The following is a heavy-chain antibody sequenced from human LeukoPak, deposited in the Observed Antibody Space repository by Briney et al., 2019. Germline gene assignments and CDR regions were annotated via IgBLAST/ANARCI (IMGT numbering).Heavy chain of an antibody. J-gene: IGHJ4*02. CDR2: IIPIFGTA. V-gene: IGHV1-69*05. D-gene: IGHD3-10*01. Sequence: SVKVSCKASGGTFSSYAISWVRQAPGQGLEWMGRIIPIFGTANYAQKSQGRVTITTDESTSTAYMELSSLRSEDTAVYYCARGGETQYYYGSGRLDYWGQGTLVTVSS. CDR1: GGTFSSYA. CDR3: ARGGETQYYYGSGRLDY.